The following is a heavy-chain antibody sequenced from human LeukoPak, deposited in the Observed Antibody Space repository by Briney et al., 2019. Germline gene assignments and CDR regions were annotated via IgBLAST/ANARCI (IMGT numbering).Heavy chain of an antibody. CDR3: ARSGDTAMVTYYYYYYMDV. D-gene: IGHD5-18*01. V-gene: IGHV1-18*01. J-gene: IGHJ6*03. CDR1: GYTFTSYG. CDR2: ISAYNGNT. Sequence: ASVKVSCKASGYTFTSYGISWVRQAPGQGLEWMGWISAYNGNTNYAQKLQGRVTITADESTSTAYMELSSLRSEDTAVYYCARSGDTAMVTYYYYYYMDVWGKGTTVTISS.